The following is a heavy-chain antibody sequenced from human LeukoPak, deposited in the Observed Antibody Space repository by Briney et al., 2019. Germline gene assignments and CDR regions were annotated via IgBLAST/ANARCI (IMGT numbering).Heavy chain of an antibody. CDR3: ARPGWPPAFDI. D-gene: IGHD5-24*01. V-gene: IGHV4-34*01. J-gene: IGHJ3*02. Sequence: PSETLSLTCTVSGGSISSYYWSWIRQPPGKGLEWIGEINHSGSTNYNPSLKSRVTISVDTSKNQFSLKLSSLTAADTAVYYCARPGWPPAFDIWGQGTMVTVSS. CDR1: GGSISSYY. CDR2: INHSGST.